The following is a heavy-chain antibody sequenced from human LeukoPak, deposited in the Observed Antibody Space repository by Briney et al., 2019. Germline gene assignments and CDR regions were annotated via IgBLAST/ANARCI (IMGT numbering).Heavy chain of an antibody. CDR3: ARARRRYYDFWSGYYPRPYYYYYMDV. V-gene: IGHV4-34*01. CDR1: GGSFSGYY. D-gene: IGHD3-3*01. CDR2: INHSGST. Sequence: SETLSLTCAVYGGSFSGYYWSWIRQPPGKGLEWIGEINHSGSTNYNPSLKSRVTISVDTSKNQFSLKLSSVTAADTAVYYCARARRRYYDFWSGYYPRPYYYYYMDVWGKGTTVTVSS. J-gene: IGHJ6*03.